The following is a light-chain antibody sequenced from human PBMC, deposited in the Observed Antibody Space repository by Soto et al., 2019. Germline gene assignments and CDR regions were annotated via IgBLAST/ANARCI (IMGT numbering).Light chain of an antibody. CDR2: GAS. J-gene: IGKJ1*01. CDR1: QSVSNNY. Sequence: EIVLTQSPGTLSLSPGERATLSCRASQSVSNNYLAWYQQTPGQAPRLLIYGASNRDTGIPDRFSGSGSGTDFTLTISRLEPEDFAVYYCQQYGSAGTFGQGNKVEIK. V-gene: IGKV3-20*01. CDR3: QQYGSAGT.